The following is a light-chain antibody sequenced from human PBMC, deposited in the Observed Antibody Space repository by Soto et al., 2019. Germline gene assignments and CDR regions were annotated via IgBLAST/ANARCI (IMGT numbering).Light chain of an antibody. CDR2: DAS. V-gene: IGKV1-39*01. J-gene: IGKJ1*01. Sequence: DIHMTQSPSFLSASVGASVTITCRANQTITHYLNWYQQKPGRAPALLIYDASSLQSGVPSRFSGRGSGTDFSLTITSLQLADFATDYCQQSYVLPRTFGRGTKVEI. CDR1: QTITHY. CDR3: QQSYVLPRT.